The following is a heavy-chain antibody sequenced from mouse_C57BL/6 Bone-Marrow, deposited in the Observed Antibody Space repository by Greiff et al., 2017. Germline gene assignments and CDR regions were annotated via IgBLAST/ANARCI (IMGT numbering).Heavy chain of an antibody. D-gene: IGHD1-1*02. CDR3: LWAAWFAY. CDR2: IYPRSGNT. V-gene: IGHV1-81*01. Sequence: QVQLQQSGAELVRPGASVKLSCKASGYTFTSYGISWVKQRTGQGLEWIGEIYPRSGNTYYNEKFKGKATLTVNKASSTAYMGLRSLTSEDSAFYFWLWAAWFAYWDRGTLVTVSA. J-gene: IGHJ3*01. CDR1: GYTFTSYG.